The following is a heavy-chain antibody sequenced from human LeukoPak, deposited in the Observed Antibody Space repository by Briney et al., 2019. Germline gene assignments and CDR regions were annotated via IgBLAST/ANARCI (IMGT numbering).Heavy chain of an antibody. V-gene: IGHV1-24*01. CDR1: GYTLTELS. CDR3: ATLGITMVRGVLAFDY. J-gene: IGHJ4*02. Sequence: GASVKVSCKVSGYTLTELSMHWVRQAPGKGLEWMGGFDPEDGETIYAQKFQGRVTMTEDTSTDIAYMELSSLRSEDTAVYYCATLGITMVRGVLAFDYWGQGTLVTVSS. CDR2: FDPEDGET. D-gene: IGHD3-10*01.